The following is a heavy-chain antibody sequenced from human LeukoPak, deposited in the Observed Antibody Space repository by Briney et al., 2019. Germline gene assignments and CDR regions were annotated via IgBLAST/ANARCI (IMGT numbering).Heavy chain of an antibody. CDR3: ARRYSQNPFDY. V-gene: IGHV1-2*02. D-gene: IGHD5-18*01. CDR2: INPNSGVT. Sequence: ASVKVSCKASGYTFTGYYMHWVRQAPGQGLEWMGWINPNSGVTNYAQKFQGRVTMTRDTSISTAYMELSRLRSDDTAVYYCARRYSQNPFDYWGQGTLVTVSS. J-gene: IGHJ4*02. CDR1: GYTFTGYY.